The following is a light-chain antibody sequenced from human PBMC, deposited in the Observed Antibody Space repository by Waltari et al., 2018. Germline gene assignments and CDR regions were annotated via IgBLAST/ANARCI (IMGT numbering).Light chain of an antibody. CDR3: SSYITSSTLEL. CDR2: DVS. J-gene: IGLJ2*01. V-gene: IGLV2-14*03. CDR1: SSDIGGYNY. Sequence: QSAQTQPASVSGSPGQSITISCTGTSSDIGGYNYVSCYQQHPGKAPKLLIYDVSNRPSGVSNRFSGSTSGNTASLTISGLQAEDEADYYCSSYITSSTLELFGGGTSLTVL.